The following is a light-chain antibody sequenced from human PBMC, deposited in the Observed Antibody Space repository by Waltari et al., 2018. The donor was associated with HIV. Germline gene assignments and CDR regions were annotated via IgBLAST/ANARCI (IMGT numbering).Light chain of an antibody. CDR1: SGYVSTTYD. J-gene: IGLJ1*01. CDR3: ALDMGSGIYA. Sequence: QTVVTQETSFSVSPGGTVTLTCGLTSGYVSTTYDPRWYQQTSRHTQLTLIYNPNIRAAGVPDRFYGSIRGNKAALTITGAQADEESHYYCALDMGSGIYAFGTGTEVTVL. CDR2: NPN. V-gene: IGLV8-61*01.